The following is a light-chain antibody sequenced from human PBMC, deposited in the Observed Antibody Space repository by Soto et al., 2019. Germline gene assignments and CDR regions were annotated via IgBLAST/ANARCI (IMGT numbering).Light chain of an antibody. CDR2: DAS. J-gene: IGKJ3*01. CDR3: QQYNSWLRLFA. V-gene: IGKV1-5*01. Sequence: DIQMTQSPSTLSASVGDRVTITCRASQSISSWLAWYQQKPGKAPKLLIYDASSLESGVPSRFSGSGSGTEFTLTISSLQPDDFATYYCQQYNSWLRLFAFGPGTRWIS. CDR1: QSISSW.